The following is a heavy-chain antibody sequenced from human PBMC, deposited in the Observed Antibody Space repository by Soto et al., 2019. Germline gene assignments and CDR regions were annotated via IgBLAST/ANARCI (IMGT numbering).Heavy chain of an antibody. CDR2: INQGGST. J-gene: IGHJ4*02. V-gene: IGHV4-34*01. D-gene: IGHD3-9*01. CDR1: GGSFSNYY. Sequence: LSETLSLTCAVYGGSFSNYYWSWIRQPPGKGLEWIGEINQGGSTTYNPSLKSRVTMSLDTSKNQYFLKLNSVTAADTAVYYCAPVRNFDKLFSLWGQGTPVTV. CDR3: APVRNFDKLFSL.